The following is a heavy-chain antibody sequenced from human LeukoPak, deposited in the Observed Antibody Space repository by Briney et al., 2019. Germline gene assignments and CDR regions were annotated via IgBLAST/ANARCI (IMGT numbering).Heavy chain of an antibody. CDR1: GFTFDDYA. Sequence: GGSLRHSCAASGFTFDDYAMHWVRQAPGKGLEWVSGISWNSGSIGYADSVKGRFTISRDNAKNSLYLQMNSLRAEDTALYYCAKEAYYYGSGRSHFDYWGQGTLVTVSS. CDR3: AKEAYYYGSGRSHFDY. J-gene: IGHJ4*02. V-gene: IGHV3-9*01. D-gene: IGHD3-10*01. CDR2: ISWNSGSI.